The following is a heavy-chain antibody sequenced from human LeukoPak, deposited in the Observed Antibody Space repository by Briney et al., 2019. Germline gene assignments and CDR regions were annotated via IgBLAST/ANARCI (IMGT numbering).Heavy chain of an antibody. CDR2: ISSSSSTI. J-gene: IGHJ6*03. V-gene: IGHV3-48*04. D-gene: IGHD2-2*01. CDR1: GFTFSSYS. CDR3: ARVQIVVVPAAMGAYYYMDV. Sequence: GGSLRLSCAASGFTFSSYSMNWVCQAPGKGLEWVSYISSSSSTIYYADSVKGRFTISRDNAKNPLYLQMNSLRAEDTAVYYCARVQIVVVPAAMGAYYYMDVWGKGTTVTVSS.